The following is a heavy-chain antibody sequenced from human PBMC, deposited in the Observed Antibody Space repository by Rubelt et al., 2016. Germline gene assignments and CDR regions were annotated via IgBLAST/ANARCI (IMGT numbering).Heavy chain of an antibody. V-gene: IGHV4-39*07. CDR2: INHSGST. J-gene: IGHJ4*02. CDR1: GGSISSSSYY. CDR3: ASSSWGNFDY. D-gene: IGHD3-16*01. Sequence: QLQLQESGPGLVKPSETLSLTCTVSGGSISSSSYYWGWIRQPPGKGLEWIGEINHSGSTNYNPSLKIRVTISVDTSKNQFSLKLSSVTAADTAVYYCASSSWGNFDYWGQGTLVTVSS.